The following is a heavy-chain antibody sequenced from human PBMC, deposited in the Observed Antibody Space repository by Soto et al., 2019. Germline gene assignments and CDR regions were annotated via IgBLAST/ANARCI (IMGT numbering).Heavy chain of an antibody. CDR2: IKSDGSGT. D-gene: IGHD3-22*01. V-gene: IGHV3-74*01. J-gene: IGHJ4*02. CDR1: GFPFSSYW. CDR3: ARGDGDGYDGNGYLGRH. Sequence: EVQLVESGGGLVQPGGSLTLSCAASGFPFSSYWMHWVRQAPGKGLVWVSRIKSDGSGTYYADSVQDRFTISRDNARNTLYVQMNRRRVEDTAVYFCARGDGDGYDGNGYLGRHWGQGTLVTVSS.